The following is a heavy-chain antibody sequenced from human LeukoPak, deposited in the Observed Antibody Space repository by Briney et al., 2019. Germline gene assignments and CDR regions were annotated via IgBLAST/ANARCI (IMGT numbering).Heavy chain of an antibody. CDR2: IKQDGSEK. V-gene: IGHV3-7*01. CDR3: ASNIAAGYYYYMDV. CDR1: GGSISSYY. Sequence: PSETLSLTCTVSGGSISSYYWSWVRQAPGKGLEWVANIKQDGSEKYYVDSVKGQFTISRDNAKNSLYLQMNSLRAEDTAVYYCASNIAAGYYYYMDVWGKGTTVTVSS. D-gene: IGHD6-13*01. J-gene: IGHJ6*03.